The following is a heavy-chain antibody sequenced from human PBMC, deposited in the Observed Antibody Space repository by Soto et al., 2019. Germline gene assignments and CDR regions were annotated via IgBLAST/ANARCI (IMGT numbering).Heavy chain of an antibody. J-gene: IGHJ4*02. V-gene: IGHV4-34*01. CDR3: ARRIARQTYYYDSSGYYPGIFDY. D-gene: IGHD3-22*01. Sequence: LSLTCAVYGGSFSGYYWSWIRQPPGKGLEWIGEINHSGSTNYNPSLKSRVTISVDTSKNQFSLKLSSVTAADTAVYYCARRIARQTYYYDSSGYYPGIFDYWGQGTLVTVSS. CDR1: GGSFSGYY. CDR2: INHSGST.